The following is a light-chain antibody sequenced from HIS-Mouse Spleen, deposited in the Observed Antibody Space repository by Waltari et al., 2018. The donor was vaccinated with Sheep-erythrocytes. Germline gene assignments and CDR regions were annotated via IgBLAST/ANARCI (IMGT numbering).Light chain of an antibody. J-gene: IGLJ3*02. CDR3: CSYAGSSTPWV. CDR1: SRAVGSSNL. CDR2: EGS. Sequence: QSALTQPASVSGSPGHSITISCTGTSRAVGSSNLVSWYQQQPGKAPKLMIYEGSKRPSGVSNRFSGSKSGNTASLTISGLQAEDEADYYCCSYAGSSTPWVFGGGTKLTVL. V-gene: IGLV2-23*01.